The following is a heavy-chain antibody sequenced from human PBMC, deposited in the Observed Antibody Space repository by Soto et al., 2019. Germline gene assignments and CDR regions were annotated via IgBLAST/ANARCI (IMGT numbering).Heavy chain of an antibody. CDR2: ISFGGGKE. CDR3: ARELRRAARDFDY. D-gene: IGHD2-15*01. CDR1: GFTFSSHS. J-gene: IGHJ4*02. V-gene: IGHV3-30-3*01. Sequence: GGSLRLSCAASGFTFSSHSMHWDRQAPGKGLEWVAVISFGGGKEFYADFVKGRFTISRDNSKSTLYLQMNTLRADDTAVYYCARELRRAARDFDYWGQGALVTVSS.